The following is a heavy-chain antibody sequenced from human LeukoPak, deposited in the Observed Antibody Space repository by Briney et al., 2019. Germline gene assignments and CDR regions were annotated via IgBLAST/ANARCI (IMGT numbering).Heavy chain of an antibody. J-gene: IGHJ5*02. D-gene: IGHD2-15*01. Sequence: ASVKVSCKASGYTFTSYAMNWVRQAPGQGLEWMGWINTNTGNPTYAQGFTGRFVFSLDTSVSTAYLQISSLKAEDTAVYYCAREGLRYCSGGSCYSGWFDPWGQGTLVTVSS. CDR2: INTNTGNP. CDR1: GYTFTSYA. V-gene: IGHV7-4-1*02. CDR3: AREGLRYCSGGSCYSGWFDP.